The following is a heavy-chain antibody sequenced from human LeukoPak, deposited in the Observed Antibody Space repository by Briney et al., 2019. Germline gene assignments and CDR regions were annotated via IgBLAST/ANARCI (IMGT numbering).Heavy chain of an antibody. V-gene: IGHV3-9*01. CDR1: GCTFDDYA. D-gene: IGHD3-22*01. J-gene: IGHJ6*02. CDR2: ITWNSRIV. Sequence: GRSLRLSCAASGCTFDDYAMYWVRQAPGKGLEWVSGITWNSRIVAYADSVKGRFTISRDNAKNSLYLQMNSLRAEDTALYYCAKALRDSSGFYIYYGMDVWGQGTTVTVAS. CDR3: AKALRDSSGFYIYYGMDV.